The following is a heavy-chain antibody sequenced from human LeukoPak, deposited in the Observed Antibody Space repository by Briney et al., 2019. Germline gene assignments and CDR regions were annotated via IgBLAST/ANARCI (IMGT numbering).Heavy chain of an antibody. Sequence: GGSLRLSCAASGFTFSSYEMNWVRQAPGKGLEWVSYISSSGSTIYYADSVKGRFTISRDNAKNSLYLQMNSLRAEDTAVYYCARAELNILATYFDYWGQGTLVTVSS. V-gene: IGHV3-48*03. CDR3: ARAELNILATYFDY. J-gene: IGHJ4*02. D-gene: IGHD5-12*01. CDR2: ISSSGSTI. CDR1: GFTFSSYE.